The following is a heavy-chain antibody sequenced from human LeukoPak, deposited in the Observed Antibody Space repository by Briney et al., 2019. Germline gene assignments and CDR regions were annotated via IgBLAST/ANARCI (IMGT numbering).Heavy chain of an antibody. CDR2: IRYDGSNK. J-gene: IGHJ3*02. Sequence: PGGSLRLSCAASGFTFSYYGMHWVRQAPGKGLEWVAFIRYDGSNKYYADSVKGRFTISRDNSKNTLYLQMNSLRAEDTAVYYCAKTDAWELHAFDIWGQGAMVTASS. CDR3: AKTDAWELHAFDI. CDR1: GFTFSYYG. V-gene: IGHV3-30*02. D-gene: IGHD1-26*01.